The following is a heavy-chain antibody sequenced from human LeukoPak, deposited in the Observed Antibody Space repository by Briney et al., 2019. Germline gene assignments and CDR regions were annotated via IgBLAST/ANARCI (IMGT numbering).Heavy chain of an antibody. J-gene: IGHJ4*02. Sequence: SETLSLTCTVSGGSISSYYWSWIRQPAGKGLEWSERIYTSGSTNYNPSLKSRVTMSVDTSKNQFPLKLSSVTAADTAVYYCASTPLQYYGDYARLDYWGQGTLVTVSS. CDR2: IYTSGST. CDR1: GGSISSYY. CDR3: ASTPLQYYGDYARLDY. V-gene: IGHV4-4*07. D-gene: IGHD4-17*01.